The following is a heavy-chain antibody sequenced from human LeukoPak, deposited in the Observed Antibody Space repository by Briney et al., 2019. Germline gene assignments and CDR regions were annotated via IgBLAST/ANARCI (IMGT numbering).Heavy chain of an antibody. J-gene: IGHJ3*02. CDR3: ARGGRWELPRPYAFDI. Sequence: GGSLRLSCAASGFTFSSYAMSWVRQAPGKGLEWVSVISGSGGSTYYADSVKGRFTISRDNSKNTLHLQMNSLRADDTALYYCARGGRWELPRPYAFDIWGQGTMVTVSS. CDR2: ISGSGGST. D-gene: IGHD1-26*01. V-gene: IGHV3-23*01. CDR1: GFTFSSYA.